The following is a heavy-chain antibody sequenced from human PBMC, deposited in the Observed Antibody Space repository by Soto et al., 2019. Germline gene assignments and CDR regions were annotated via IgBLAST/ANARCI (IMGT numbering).Heavy chain of an antibody. J-gene: IGHJ5*02. V-gene: IGHV1-46*03. CDR1: GYTFTSYY. CDR2: INPSGGST. Sequence: GASVKVSCKASGYTFTSYYMHWVRQAPGQGLEWMGIINPSGGSTSYAQKFQGRVTMTRDTSTSAVYMELSSLRSEDTAVYYCARDSSVGTRFDPWGQGTLVTVSS. D-gene: IGHD7-27*01. CDR3: ARDSSVGTRFDP.